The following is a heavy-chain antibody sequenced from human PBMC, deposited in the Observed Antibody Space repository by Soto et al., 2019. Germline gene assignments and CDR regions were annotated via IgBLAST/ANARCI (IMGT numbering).Heavy chain of an antibody. J-gene: IGHJ6*02. CDR3: ARGPTAMVPTYYYYYGMDV. Sequence: GGSLRLSCAASGFTFSSYAMHWVRQAPGKGLEWVAVISYDGSNKYYADSVKGRFTISRDNSKNTLYLQMNSLRAEDTAVYYCARGPTAMVPTYYYYYGMDVWGQGTTVTVSS. V-gene: IGHV3-30-3*01. CDR2: ISYDGSNK. CDR1: GFTFSSYA. D-gene: IGHD5-18*01.